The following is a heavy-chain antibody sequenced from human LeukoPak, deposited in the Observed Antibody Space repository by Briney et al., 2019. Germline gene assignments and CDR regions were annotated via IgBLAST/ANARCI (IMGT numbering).Heavy chain of an antibody. J-gene: IGHJ4*02. CDR1: GGSISSGGYS. CDR3: ARGATCSSTSCYGRYYFDY. V-gene: IGHV4-30-2*01. CDR2: IYHSGST. D-gene: IGHD2-2*01. Sequence: SETLSLTCAVSGGSISSGGYSWSWIRQPPGKGLEWIGYIYHSGSTYYNPSLKSRVTISVERSKNQFSLKLSSVTAADTAVYYCARGATCSSTSCYGRYYFDYWGQGTLVTVSS.